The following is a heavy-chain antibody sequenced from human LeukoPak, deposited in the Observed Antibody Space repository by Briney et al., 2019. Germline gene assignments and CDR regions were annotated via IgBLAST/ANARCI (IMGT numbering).Heavy chain of an antibody. J-gene: IGHJ4*02. V-gene: IGHV3-48*02. CDR2: ISGSGSSI. Sequence: GGSLRLSCAASGLTFSNYAMSWVRQAPGKGLEWVSYISGSGSSIYYADSVKGRFTISRDNAKNSLYLQMNSLRDEDTAVYYCARDRGSGSYPFDYWGQGTLVTVSS. D-gene: IGHD3-10*01. CDR1: GLTFSNYA. CDR3: ARDRGSGSYPFDY.